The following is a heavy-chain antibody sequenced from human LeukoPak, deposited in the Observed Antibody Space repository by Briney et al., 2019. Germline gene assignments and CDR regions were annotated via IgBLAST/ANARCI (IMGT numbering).Heavy chain of an antibody. CDR1: GGSISSKNW. CDR3: ARDTGGRGRLDAFDI. V-gene: IGHV4-4*02. CDR2: IYHTGST. J-gene: IGHJ3*02. D-gene: IGHD3-10*01. Sequence: PSGTLSLTCAVSGGSISSKNWWIWVRQPPEKGLEWIGEIYHTGSTNYNPSLKSRVTMSVDKSKNQFSLKLSSVTAADTAIYYCARDTGGRGRLDAFDIWGQGTMVTVSS.